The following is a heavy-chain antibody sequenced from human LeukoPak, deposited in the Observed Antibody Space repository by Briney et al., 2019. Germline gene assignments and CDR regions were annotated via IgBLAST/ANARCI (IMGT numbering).Heavy chain of an antibody. J-gene: IGHJ4*02. CDR3: ARFSNDHGVKFDY. CDR2: IYYSGST. CDR1: GGSISSSSYY. Sequence: SETLSLTCTVSGGSISSSSYYWGWIRQPPGKGLEWIGSIYYSGSTYYNPSLKSRVTISVDTSKNQFSLKLSSVTAADTAVYYCARFSNDHGVKFDYWGQGTLVTVSS. D-gene: IGHD4-17*01. V-gene: IGHV4-39*01.